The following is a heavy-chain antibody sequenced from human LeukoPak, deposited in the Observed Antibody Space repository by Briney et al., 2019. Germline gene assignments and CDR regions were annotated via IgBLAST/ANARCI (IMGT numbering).Heavy chain of an antibody. CDR1: GFTFSSYW. CDR3: ARGATPGDRYYFDY. D-gene: IGHD3-16*01. V-gene: IGHV3-7*01. CDR2: IKQDGSEK. Sequence: GGSLRLSCAASGFTFSSYWMSWVRQAPGKGLEWVANIKQDGSEKYYVDSVKGRFTISRDNAKNSLYLQMNSLRAEDTAVYYCARGATPGDRYYFDYWGQGTLVTVSS. J-gene: IGHJ4*02.